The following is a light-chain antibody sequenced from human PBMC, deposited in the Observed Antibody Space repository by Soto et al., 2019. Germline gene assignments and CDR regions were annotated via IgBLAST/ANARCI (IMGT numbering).Light chain of an antibody. CDR3: QSYDSSLRRV. V-gene: IGLV1-40*01. Sequence: QSVLTQPPSVSGAPGQRVTISGTGSSANIGAGYDVHWYQPLPGTAPKLLIYGSSNRPSGVPDRFSGSKSGTSASLAITGLQAVDEADYYCQSYDSSLRRVFGGGTKLTVL. CDR2: GSS. CDR1: SANIGAGYD. J-gene: IGLJ2*01.